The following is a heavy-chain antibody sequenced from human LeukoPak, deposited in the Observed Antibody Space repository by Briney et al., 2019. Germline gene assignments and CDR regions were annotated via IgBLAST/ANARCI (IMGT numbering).Heavy chain of an antibody. CDR1: GYTFTSYD. CDR3: ASQWGTRGRNWFDP. D-gene: IGHD3-16*01. V-gene: IGHV1-8*01. J-gene: IGHJ5*02. Sequence: ASVKVSCKASGYTFTSYDINWVRQAPGQGLEWMGWMNPNSGNTGYAQKFQGRVTMTRNTSISTAYMELRSLRSDDTAVYYCASQWGTRGRNWFDPWGQGTLVTVSS. CDR2: MNPNSGNT.